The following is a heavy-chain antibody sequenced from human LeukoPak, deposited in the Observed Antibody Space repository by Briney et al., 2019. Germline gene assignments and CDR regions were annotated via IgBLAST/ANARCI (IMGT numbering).Heavy chain of an antibody. D-gene: IGHD5-18*01. CDR2: ISSSGSTI. J-gene: IGHJ4*02. V-gene: IGHV3-48*03. CDR3: ARVTRGYSYGVDY. Sequence: QTGGSLRLSCEASGFTFSSYEMNWVRQAPGKGLEWVSCISSSGSTIYYADSVKGRFTISRDNAKNSLYLQMNSLRAEDTAVYYCARVTRGYSYGVDYWGQGTLVTVSS. CDR1: GFTFSSYE.